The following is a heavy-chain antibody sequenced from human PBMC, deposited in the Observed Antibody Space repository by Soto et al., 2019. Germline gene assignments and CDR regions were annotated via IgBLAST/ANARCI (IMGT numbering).Heavy chain of an antibody. V-gene: IGHV3-74*01. D-gene: IGHD4-4*01. J-gene: IGHJ6*02. CDR2: IDSDGSTT. CDR1: GFTFSVYW. CDR3: ARPGYSNYGPGVDV. Sequence: EVQLVESGGGLVQPGGSLRLSCAASGFTFSVYWMHWVRQAPGKGLVWVSRIDSDGSTTSYADSVKGRFTISRDNATSTLYLQMNSLRAEDTAVYYCARPGYSNYGPGVDVWGQGTTVTVSS.